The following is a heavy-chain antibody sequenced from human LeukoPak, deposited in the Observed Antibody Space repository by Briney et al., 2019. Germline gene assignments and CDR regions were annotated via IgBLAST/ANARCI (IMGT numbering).Heavy chain of an antibody. CDR3: ARGHCYGWTQDHHWFDP. CDR1: GYTLTELS. CDR2: FDPEDGET. J-gene: IGHJ5*02. V-gene: IGHV1-24*01. D-gene: IGHD3-10*01. Sequence: ASVKVSCKVSGYTLTELSMHWVRQAPGKGLEWMGGFDPEDGETIYAQKFQGRVTMTEDTSTDTAYMELSSLRSEDTAVYYCARGHCYGWTQDHHWFDPWGQGTLVTVSS.